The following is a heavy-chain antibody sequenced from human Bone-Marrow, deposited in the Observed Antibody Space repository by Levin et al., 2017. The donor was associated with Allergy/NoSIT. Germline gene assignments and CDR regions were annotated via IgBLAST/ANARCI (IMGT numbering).Heavy chain of an antibody. V-gene: IGHV3-9*01. CDR1: GITFDDYA. J-gene: IGHJ3*02. Sequence: GGSLRLSCEVSGITFDDYAMHWVRQAPGKGLEWVSGISWNSGALGYAGSVKGRFIISRDNAKNSLYLQMNSVKPEDTALYYCARDYYGSGSYVGYGFDIWGQGTMVTVSS. D-gene: IGHD3-10*01. CDR3: ARDYYGSGSYVGYGFDI. CDR2: ISWNSGAL.